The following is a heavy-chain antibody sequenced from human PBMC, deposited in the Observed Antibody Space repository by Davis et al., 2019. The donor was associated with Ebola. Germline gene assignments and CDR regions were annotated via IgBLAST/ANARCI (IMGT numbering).Heavy chain of an antibody. Sequence: PGGSLRLSCADSAITFSSYAMTWVRQAPGKGLEWVSAISGSGGNTYYADSAKGRFTISRDNSKKTMYLQMNSLRGEDTAVYYCARSGLSFGVVKYHYGMDAWGKGTTVTVSS. V-gene: IGHV3-23*01. CDR3: ARSGLSFGVVKYHYGMDA. CDR2: ISGSGGNT. D-gene: IGHD3-3*01. CDR1: AITFSSYA. J-gene: IGHJ6*04.